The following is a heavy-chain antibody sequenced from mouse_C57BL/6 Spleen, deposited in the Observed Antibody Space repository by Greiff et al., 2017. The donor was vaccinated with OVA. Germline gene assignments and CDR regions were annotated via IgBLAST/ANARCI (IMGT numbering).Heavy chain of an antibody. D-gene: IGHD2-13*01. J-gene: IGHJ4*01. V-gene: IGHV8-12*01. CDR1: GFSLSTSGMG. CDR3: DRDSYAVDY. Sequence: QVTLKESGPGILQSSQTLSLTCSFSGFSLSTSGMGVSWLRQPSGKGLEWLAHIYWDDDKSYNPSLKSQHTISKDTSRNQIFLKITSVDTADTATYYCDRDSYAVDYWGQGTSVTVSS. CDR2: IYWDDDK.